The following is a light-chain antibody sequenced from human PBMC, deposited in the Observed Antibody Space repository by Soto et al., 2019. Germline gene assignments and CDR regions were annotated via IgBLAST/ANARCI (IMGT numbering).Light chain of an antibody. CDR2: AAS. Sequence: DIQMTQSPSSLSASVGDRVTITCRASRYIRSDLSWCQQRPGQAPKVLIYAASSLQSGVPSRFSGSGSGTESTLTISSLQPDDFATYYCQHYNSYSEAFGQGTKVDIK. V-gene: IGKV1-17*01. CDR3: QHYNSYSEA. CDR1: RYIRSD. J-gene: IGKJ1*01.